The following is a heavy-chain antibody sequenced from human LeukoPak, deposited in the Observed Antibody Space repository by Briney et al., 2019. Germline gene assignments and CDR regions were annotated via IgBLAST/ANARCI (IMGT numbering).Heavy chain of an antibody. V-gene: IGHV1-2*02. CDR3: ARGIHYDYVWGSYRYGPFDY. Sequence: ASVKVSCKASGYTFTGYYMHWVRQAPGQGLEWMGWINPNSGGTNYAQKFQGRVTMTRDTSISTAYMELSRLRSDDTAVYYCARGIHYDYVWGSYRYGPFDYWGQGTLVTVSS. J-gene: IGHJ4*02. CDR1: GYTFTGYY. CDR2: INPNSGGT. D-gene: IGHD3-16*02.